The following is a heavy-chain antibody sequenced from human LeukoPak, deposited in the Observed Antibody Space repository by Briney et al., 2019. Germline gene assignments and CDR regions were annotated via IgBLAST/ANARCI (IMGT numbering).Heavy chain of an antibody. V-gene: IGHV3-33*08. Sequence: GGSLRLSCAASGFTFSSYAMSWVRRAPGKGLEWVAVVWFDGSKKYYADSVKGRFTISRDNSKNTLHLQMDSLRVEDTAVYFCARDFRRYSYGPVDYWGQGTLVTVSS. CDR1: GFTFSSYA. CDR3: ARDFRRYSYGPVDY. CDR2: VWFDGSKK. J-gene: IGHJ4*02. D-gene: IGHD5-18*01.